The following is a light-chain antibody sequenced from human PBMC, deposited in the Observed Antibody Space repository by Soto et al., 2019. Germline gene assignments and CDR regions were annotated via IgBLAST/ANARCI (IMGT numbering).Light chain of an antibody. V-gene: IGLV2-14*03. J-gene: IGLJ1*01. CDR2: DVS. Sequence: QSVRNQPAPVSWAPGQSITISFTGNNNYVGSYNCVSWYQHHPGKVPKLMIYDVSSRPSGVSNRFSGSKSGNTASLTISGLQTEDEADYYCSSYTTSETRVFGTGTKVTVL. CDR1: NNYVGSYNC. CDR3: SSYTTSETRV.